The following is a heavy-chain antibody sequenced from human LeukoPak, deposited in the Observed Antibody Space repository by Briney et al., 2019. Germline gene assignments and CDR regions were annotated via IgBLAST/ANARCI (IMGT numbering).Heavy chain of an antibody. CDR2: IYSGGST. Sequence: PGGSLRLSCAASGFIFSSNYMSWVRQAPGKGLEWVSVIYSGGSTNYADSVKGRFTIFRDNSKNTLYLQMNSLRAEDTAVYYCARGVSGRYFDYWGQGTLVTVSS. V-gene: IGHV3-53*01. CDR1: GFIFSSNY. J-gene: IGHJ4*02. D-gene: IGHD1-26*01. CDR3: ARGVSGRYFDY.